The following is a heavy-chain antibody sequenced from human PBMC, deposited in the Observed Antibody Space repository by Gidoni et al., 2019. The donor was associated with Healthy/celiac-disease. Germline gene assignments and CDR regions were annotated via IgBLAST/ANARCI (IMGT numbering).Heavy chain of an antibody. Sequence: QVQLVESGGGLVKPGGSLRLSCAASGFTFSDYYMSWIRQAPGKGLEWVSYISSSSSYTNYAVSVKGRFTISRDNAKNSLYLQMNSLRAEDTAVYYCARAFRGGYMDVCGKGTTVTVSS. CDR1: GFTFSDYY. CDR3: ARAFRGGYMDV. D-gene: IGHD3-16*01. J-gene: IGHJ6*03. CDR2: ISSSSSYT. V-gene: IGHV3-11*06.